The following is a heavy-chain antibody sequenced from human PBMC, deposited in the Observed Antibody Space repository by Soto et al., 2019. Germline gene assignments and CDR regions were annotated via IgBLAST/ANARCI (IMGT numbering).Heavy chain of an antibody. CDR1: GYSFTSYW. Sequence: GESLKISCKSSGYSFTSYWIGWVRQMPGKGLEWMGIIYPGDSDTRYSPSFQGQVTISADKSISTAYLQWSSLKASDTAMYYCARHPPYYYDSSGNDDAFDIWGQGAMVTVSS. V-gene: IGHV5-51*01. D-gene: IGHD3-22*01. CDR2: IYPGDSDT. CDR3: ARHPPYYYDSSGNDDAFDI. J-gene: IGHJ3*02.